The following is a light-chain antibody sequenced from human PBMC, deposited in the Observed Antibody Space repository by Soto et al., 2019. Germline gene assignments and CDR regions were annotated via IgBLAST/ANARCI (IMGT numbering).Light chain of an antibody. CDR3: SSYTSSNTLNV. Sequence: QSALTQPASVSGSPGQSITISCTGTSTDVGAYNYVSWYQQHPGKAPNLMIYEVSNRPSGVSHRFSGSKSGNTASLTISGIQAEDEADYYCSSYTSSNTLNVFGTGTKVTVL. CDR2: EVS. V-gene: IGLV2-14*01. CDR1: STDVGAYNY. J-gene: IGLJ1*01.